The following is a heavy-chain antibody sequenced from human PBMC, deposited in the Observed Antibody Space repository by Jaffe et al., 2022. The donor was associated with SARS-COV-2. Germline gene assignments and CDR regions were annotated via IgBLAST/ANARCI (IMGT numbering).Heavy chain of an antibody. CDR1: GYTFTGYY. Sequence: QVQLVQSGAEVKKPGASVKVSCKASGYTFTGYYMHWVRQAPGQGLEWMGWINPNSGGTNYAQKFQGWVTMTRDTSISTAYMELSRLRSDDTAVYYCARDLERAYCSSTSCYTEGYYYYGMDVWGQGTTVTVSS. CDR3: ARDLERAYCSSTSCYTEGYYYYGMDV. J-gene: IGHJ6*02. D-gene: IGHD2-2*02. V-gene: IGHV1-2*04. CDR2: INPNSGGT.